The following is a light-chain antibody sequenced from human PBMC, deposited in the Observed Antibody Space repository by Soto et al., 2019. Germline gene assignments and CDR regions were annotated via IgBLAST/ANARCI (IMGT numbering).Light chain of an antibody. V-gene: IGKV1-13*02. J-gene: IGKJ5*01. CDR3: KQCNTDPIT. CDR2: DVS. CDR1: QDIRGA. Sequence: AIQLTQSPSSLSASVGDRVTITCRASQDIRGALAWYQQKPGKPPKLLIFDVSSLQSGVPSRFSGSGSGTDFTLTIGSLQPEDFATYYCKQCNTDPITFGQGTRLEIK.